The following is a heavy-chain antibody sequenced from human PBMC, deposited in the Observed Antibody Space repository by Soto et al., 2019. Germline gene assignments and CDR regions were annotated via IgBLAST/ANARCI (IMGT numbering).Heavy chain of an antibody. Sequence: QLVQSGAEVKNPGASVKVSCTASGYTFTDYYIHWVRQAPGQGLEWVGWINPNSGGTNYAQKFQGWVTMTRDTSVRTAYMELSRLTSDDTAVYYCARDILNSNYGLDYYYSGMDVWGQGTTVTVSS. CDR2: INPNSGGT. J-gene: IGHJ6*02. CDR3: ARDILNSNYGLDYYYSGMDV. CDR1: GYTFTDYY. D-gene: IGHD4-4*01. V-gene: IGHV1-2*04.